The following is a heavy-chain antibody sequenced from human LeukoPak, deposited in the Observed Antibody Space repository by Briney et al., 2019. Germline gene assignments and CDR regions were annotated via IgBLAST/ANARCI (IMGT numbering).Heavy chain of an antibody. V-gene: IGHV3-49*03. CDR3: ARGGVYCSSVSCSVDY. J-gene: IGHJ4*02. CDR2: IRSKAYGGTT. D-gene: IGHD2-2*01. CDR1: GFTFGDYA. Sequence: GGSLRLSCTASGFTFGDYAMSWFRQAPGKGLEWVGFIRSKAYGGTTENAASVKGRFTISRDDSKSIAYLQMNSLKTEDTAVYYCARGGVYCSSVSCSVDYWGQGILVTVSS.